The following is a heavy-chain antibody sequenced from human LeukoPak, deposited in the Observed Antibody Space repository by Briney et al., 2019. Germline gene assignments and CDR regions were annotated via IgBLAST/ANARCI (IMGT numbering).Heavy chain of an antibody. D-gene: IGHD2-15*01. CDR1: GGSFSGYY. Sequence: PSETLSLTCAAYGGSFSGYYWSWIRQPPGKGLEWIGEINHSGSTNYNPSLKSRVTISVDTSKNQFSLKLSSVTAADTAVYYCARGQGYCSGGSCYLVYWGQGTLVTVSS. J-gene: IGHJ4*02. CDR3: ARGQGYCSGGSCYLVY. CDR2: INHSGST. V-gene: IGHV4-34*01.